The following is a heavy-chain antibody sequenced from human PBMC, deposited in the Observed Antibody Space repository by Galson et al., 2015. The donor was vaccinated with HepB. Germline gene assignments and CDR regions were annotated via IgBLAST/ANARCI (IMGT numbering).Heavy chain of an antibody. D-gene: IGHD6-19*01. CDR1: GFTVSSSY. J-gene: IGHJ4*02. CDR3: ARDSGSGGWYFDY. CDR2: IYSGGST. Sequence: SLRLSCAASGFTVSSSYMSWVRQAPGKGLEWVSVIYSGGSTYYADSVKGRFTISRDNSKNTLYLQMNSLRAEDTAVYYCARDSGSGGWYFDYWGQGTLVTVSS. V-gene: IGHV3-53*01.